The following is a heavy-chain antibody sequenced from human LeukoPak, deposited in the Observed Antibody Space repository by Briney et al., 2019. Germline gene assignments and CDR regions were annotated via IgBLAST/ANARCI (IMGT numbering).Heavy chain of an antibody. J-gene: IGHJ4*02. V-gene: IGHV4-4*07. D-gene: IGHD3-3*01. CDR3: ARDRLDLGDSWSGYYGTFDY. CDR1: GGSISSYY. CDR2: IYTSGST. Sequence: SETLSLTCTVSGGSISSYYWSWFRQPAGKGLEWIGRIYTSGSTNYNPSLKSRVTMSVDTSKNQFSLKLSSVTAADTAVYYCARDRLDLGDSWSGYYGTFDYWGQGTLVTVSS.